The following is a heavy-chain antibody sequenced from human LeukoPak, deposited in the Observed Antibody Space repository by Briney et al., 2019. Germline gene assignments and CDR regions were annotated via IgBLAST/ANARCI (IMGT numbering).Heavy chain of an antibody. CDR2: IYYSGNT. J-gene: IGHJ5*02. D-gene: IGHD3-3*02. V-gene: IGHV4-59*01. CDR1: GGSISSYY. CDR3: ARVGIFGVVNWFDP. Sequence: PSETLSLTCTVSGGSISSYYWSWIRQPPGKGLEWIGYIYYSGNTDYNPSLKSRVTISVDTSKNQFSLKLSSVTAADTAVYYCARVGIFGVVNWFDPWGQGILVTVSS.